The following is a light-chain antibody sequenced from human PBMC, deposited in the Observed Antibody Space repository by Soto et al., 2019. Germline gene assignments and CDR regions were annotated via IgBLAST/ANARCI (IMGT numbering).Light chain of an antibody. CDR3: SSYTSSSTLAV. CDR2: DVS. V-gene: IGLV2-14*01. J-gene: IGLJ1*01. CDR1: SSDVGGYNY. Sequence: QSVLTQPASVSGSPGQSITISCTGTSSDVGGYNYVSWYQQHPGKAPKLMIYDVSNRPSGVSNRLSGSKSGNTASLTISGLQAEDEADYYCSSYTSSSTLAVFGTGTKVTVL.